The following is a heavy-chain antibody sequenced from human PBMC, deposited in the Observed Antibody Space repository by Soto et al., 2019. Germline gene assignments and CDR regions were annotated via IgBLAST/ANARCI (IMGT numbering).Heavy chain of an antibody. CDR1: GGSISSSSYY. CDR2: IYYSGST. D-gene: IGHD3-10*01. V-gene: IGHV4-39*01. J-gene: IGHJ6*02. CDR3: ARIIPDYYGSGYYYGMDV. Sequence: SETLSLTCTVSGGSISSSSYYWGWIRQPPGKGLEWIGSIYYSGSTYYNPSLKSRVTISVDTSKNQFSLKLSSVTAADTAVYYCARIIPDYYGSGYYYGMDVWGQGTTVTVS.